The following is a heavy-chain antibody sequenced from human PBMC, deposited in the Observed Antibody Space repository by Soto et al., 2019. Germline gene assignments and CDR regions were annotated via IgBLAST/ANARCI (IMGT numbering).Heavy chain of an antibody. CDR3: VRAPGPSSGPRNWFDP. CDR1: GFTFSSYA. Sequence: GGSLRLSCTASGFTFSSYAIHWVRQAPGKGLEWVAVIWYDGSTDYFADSVRGRFTVSRDDSKNTLYLQMDSLSAEDAALYFCVRAPGPSSGPRNWFDPWGQGTLVTVSS. V-gene: IGHV3-33*01. J-gene: IGHJ5*02. D-gene: IGHD6-19*01. CDR2: IWYDGSTD.